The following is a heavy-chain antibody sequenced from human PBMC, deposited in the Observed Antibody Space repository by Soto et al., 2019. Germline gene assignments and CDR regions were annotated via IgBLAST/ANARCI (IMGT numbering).Heavy chain of an antibody. CDR3: ARVATAMTYDF. CDR1: GFSLSTNT. D-gene: IGHD2-21*02. J-gene: IGHJ4*02. Sequence: GGSLRLSCAASGFSLSTNTMHWVRQVPGKGLEWVASISNDGRRKYYADFVKGRFTISRDTANNILYLEMNSLRAGDTSLYYCARVATAMTYDFWGQGTQVTVSS. V-gene: IGHV3-30*04. CDR2: ISNDGRRK.